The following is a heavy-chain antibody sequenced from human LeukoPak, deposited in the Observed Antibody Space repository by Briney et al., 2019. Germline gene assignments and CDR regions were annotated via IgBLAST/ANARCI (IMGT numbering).Heavy chain of an antibody. CDR1: GFIFSSYA. CDR2: ISGSGGCT. CDR3: AKVPYDSSGYYYLNY. V-gene: IGHV3-23*01. J-gene: IGHJ4*02. Sequence: GGSLRLSCAASGFIFSSYAMNWVRQAPGKGLESVSAISGSGGCTYYADSVKGRFTISRDNSKNTLYLQMNSLRAEDTAVYYCAKVPYDSSGYYYLNYWGQGTLVTVSS. D-gene: IGHD3-22*01.